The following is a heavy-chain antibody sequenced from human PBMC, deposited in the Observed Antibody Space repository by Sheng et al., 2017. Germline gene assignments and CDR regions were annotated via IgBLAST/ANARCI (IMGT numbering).Heavy chain of an antibody. CDR3: ARVRYFDWPHDYYYYMDV. D-gene: IGHD3-9*01. J-gene: IGHJ6*03. CDR2: ISSSSSYT. Sequence: QVQLVESGGGLVKPGGSLRLSCAASGFTFSDYYMSWIRQAPGKGLEWVSYISSSSSYTNYADSVKGRFTISRDNAKNSLYLQMNSLRAEDTAVYYCARVRYFDWPHDYYYYMDVWGKGTTVTVSS. CDR1: GFTFSDYY. V-gene: IGHV3-11*05.